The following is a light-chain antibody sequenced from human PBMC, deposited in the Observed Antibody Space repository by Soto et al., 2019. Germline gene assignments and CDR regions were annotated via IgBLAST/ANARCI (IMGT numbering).Light chain of an antibody. CDR2: GAS. Sequence: EIVLTQSPGTLSLSPGEIATLSCRASQSVSSSYLAWYQQKPGQAPRLLIYGASSRATGIPDRFSGSGSGTDFTLTISRLEPEDFAVYYCQQYGSSPFTFGAGTKVDIK. V-gene: IGKV3-20*01. J-gene: IGKJ3*01. CDR1: QSVSSSY. CDR3: QQYGSSPFT.